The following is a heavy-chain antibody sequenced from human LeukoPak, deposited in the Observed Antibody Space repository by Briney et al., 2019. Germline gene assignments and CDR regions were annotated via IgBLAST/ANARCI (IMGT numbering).Heavy chain of an antibody. V-gene: IGHV4-4*07. CDR1: GGSISRYY. Sequence: SETLSLTCTVSGGSISRYYWSWIRQPAGKGLEWIGRIYTSGSTNCNPSLKSRVTMSVDTSKNQFSLKLSSVTAADTAVYYCARETPGYSYGHYYFDYWGQGTLVTVSS. CDR2: IYTSGST. J-gene: IGHJ4*02. D-gene: IGHD5-18*01. CDR3: ARETPGYSYGHYYFDY.